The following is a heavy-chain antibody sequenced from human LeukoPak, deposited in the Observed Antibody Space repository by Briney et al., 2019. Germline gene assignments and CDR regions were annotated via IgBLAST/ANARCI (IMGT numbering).Heavy chain of an antibody. CDR1: GFTFSSYS. J-gene: IGHJ4*02. D-gene: IGHD6-13*01. Sequence: PGGSLRLSCAASGFTFSSYSMNWVRQAPGKGLEWVSSISSSSSYIYYADSVKGRFTISRDNAKNSLYLQMNSLRAEDTAVYYCARDQYSSSWYSTYLIDYWGQGTLVTISS. V-gene: IGHV3-21*01. CDR3: ARDQYSSSWYSTYLIDY. CDR2: ISSSSSYI.